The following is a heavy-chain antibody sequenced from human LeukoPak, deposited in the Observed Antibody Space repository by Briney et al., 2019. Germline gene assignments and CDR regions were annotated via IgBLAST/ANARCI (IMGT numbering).Heavy chain of an antibody. CDR2: IQNTGDT. V-gene: IGHV4-59*01. D-gene: IGHD6-19*01. CDR3: VKHGSGWSFDY. CDR1: SASISNYY. Sequence: SETLSLACTLSSASISNYYWGWIRQSPGKGLEWIGYIQNTGDTTYNPSLKSRVGISKDMSNNQFSLQLRSVTAADTAVYYCVKHGSGWSFDYWGQGTLVTVSS. J-gene: IGHJ4*02.